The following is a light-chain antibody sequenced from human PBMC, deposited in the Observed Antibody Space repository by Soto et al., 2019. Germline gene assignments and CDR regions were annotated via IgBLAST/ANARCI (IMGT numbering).Light chain of an antibody. CDR2: DAS. Sequence: DIQMTQSPSTLSASVGDRVTITCRAIQSISSWLAWYQQKPGKAPKVLIYDASSLESGVPSRFSGSGSGTEFTLTISSLQPDDFATYYCQQYNSYSPTWTFGQGTKVDI. J-gene: IGKJ1*01. CDR1: QSISSW. CDR3: QQYNSYSPTWT. V-gene: IGKV1-5*01.